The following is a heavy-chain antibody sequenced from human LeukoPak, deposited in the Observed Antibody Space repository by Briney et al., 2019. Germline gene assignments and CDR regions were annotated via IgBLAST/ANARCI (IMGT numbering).Heavy chain of an antibody. CDR2: ISGSGGST. J-gene: IGHJ4*02. V-gene: IGHV3-23*01. CDR1: GFTFSSYA. Sequence: HPGGSLRLSCAASGFTFSSYAMSWVRQAPGKGLEWVSAISGSGGSTYYADSVKGRFTISRDNSKNTLYLQMNSLRAEDTAVYYCATHPGTIFGVVIAYYFDYWGQGTLVTVSS. D-gene: IGHD3-3*01. CDR3: ATHPGTIFGVVIAYYFDY.